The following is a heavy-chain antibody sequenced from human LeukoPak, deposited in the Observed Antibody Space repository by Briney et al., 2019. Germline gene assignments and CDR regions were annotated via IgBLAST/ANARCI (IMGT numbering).Heavy chain of an antibody. CDR2: IDPRGGTT. Sequence: ASVKVSCKASGYTVNTYYMQWVRQAPGQGLEWMGLIDPRGGTTIYAQKFRGRVTLTSDMSTSTAYMELRSLRSDDTAVYYCAREYDSSGYYPSLGYYFDYWGQGTLVTVSS. CDR3: AREYDSSGYYPSLGYYFDY. V-gene: IGHV1-46*02. CDR1: GYTVNTYY. J-gene: IGHJ4*02. D-gene: IGHD3-22*01.